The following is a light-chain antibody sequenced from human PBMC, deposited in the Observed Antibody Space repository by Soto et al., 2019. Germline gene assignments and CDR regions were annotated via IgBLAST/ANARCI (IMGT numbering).Light chain of an antibody. J-gene: IGLJ1*01. CDR3: SSYAGSNNFGV. V-gene: IGLV2-8*01. Sequence: QSALTQPPSASGSPGQSVTISCTGTSSDVGGYNYVSWYQHHPGKAPKLMIHEVTKRPSGVPDRFSGSKSGNTASLTVSGLQAEDEADYYCSSYAGSNNFGVFGTGTKVTVL. CDR1: SSDVGGYNY. CDR2: EVT.